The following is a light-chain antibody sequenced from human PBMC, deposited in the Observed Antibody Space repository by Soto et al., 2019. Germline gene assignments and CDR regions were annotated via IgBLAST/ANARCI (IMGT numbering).Light chain of an antibody. Sequence: ASQMTQSPSSLSASVGDRVTITCRASKDIRNDLAWYQQKPGKAPQILIYGASTLQHGVESRFSGSGSATGFTLTIISLQPEDSASYYCLHDYKYSFTFGWGTKWDIK. CDR2: GAS. CDR1: KDIRND. V-gene: IGKV1-6*01. CDR3: LHDYKYSFT. J-gene: IGKJ2*01.